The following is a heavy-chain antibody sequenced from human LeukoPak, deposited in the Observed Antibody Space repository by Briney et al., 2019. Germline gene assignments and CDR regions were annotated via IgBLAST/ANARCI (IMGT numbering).Heavy chain of an antibody. J-gene: IGHJ5*02. D-gene: IGHD3-22*01. Sequence: ASVKVSCKASGYSFTRHYMHWVRQAPGQGLEWMGLINPRGTSTIYAEKFQGRIILTRDMSTTTDYMELSSLKSDDTAVYYCARDFLSRYYYDSSGYPWFDPWGQGTLVTVSS. V-gene: IGHV1-46*01. CDR2: INPRGTST. CDR1: GYSFTRHY. CDR3: ARDFLSRYYYDSSGYPWFDP.